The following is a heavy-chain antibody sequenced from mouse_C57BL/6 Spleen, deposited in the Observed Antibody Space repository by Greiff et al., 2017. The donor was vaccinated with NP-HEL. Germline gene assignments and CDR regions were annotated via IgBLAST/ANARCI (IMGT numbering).Heavy chain of an antibody. CDR3: ARSWYYYGSSDGAMDY. D-gene: IGHD1-1*01. CDR1: GYTFTSYW. V-gene: IGHV1-64*01. Sequence: QVQLQQPGAELVKPGASVKLSCTASGYTFTSYWLHWVRQRPGQGLEWIGMIRPNSGSSNYNEKFKSKATLTVDKSSRPAYMQLLSLTSEDSAVYYCARSWYYYGSSDGAMDYWGQGTSVTVSS. CDR2: IRPNSGSS. J-gene: IGHJ4*01.